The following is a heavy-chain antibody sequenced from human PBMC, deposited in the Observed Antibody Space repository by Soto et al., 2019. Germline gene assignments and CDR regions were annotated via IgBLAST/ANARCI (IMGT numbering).Heavy chain of an antibody. CDR3: VRRGGAVAGTSRFDS. Sequence: SETLSLTCTVSGGSISSYYWSWIRQPPGKGLEWIGYIYYSGSTYYNPSLRSRVTISVDTSKNQFSLKLSTVTAADTAVYYCVRRGGAVAGTSRFDSWGQGMLVTVSS. V-gene: IGHV4-59*04. CDR2: IYYSGST. D-gene: IGHD6-19*01. CDR1: GGSISSYY. J-gene: IGHJ4*02.